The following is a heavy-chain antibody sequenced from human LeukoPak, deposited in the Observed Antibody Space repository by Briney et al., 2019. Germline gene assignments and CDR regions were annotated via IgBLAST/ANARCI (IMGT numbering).Heavy chain of an antibody. J-gene: IGHJ4*02. V-gene: IGHV3-7*01. CDR1: GFTFSSYW. CDR2: IKQDGSEK. CDR3: AREILSGWYRNVDY. Sequence: GGSLRLSCAASGFTFSSYWMSWVRQAPGKGLEWVANIKQDGSEKYYVDSVKGRFTISRDNAKNSLYLQMNSLRAEDTAVYYCAREILSGWYRNVDYWGLGALVTVSS. D-gene: IGHD6-19*01.